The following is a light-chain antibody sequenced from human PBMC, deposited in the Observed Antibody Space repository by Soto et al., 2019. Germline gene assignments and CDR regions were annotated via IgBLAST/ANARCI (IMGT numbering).Light chain of an antibody. Sequence: SYELTQPPSVSVAPGKTARITCGGNNIGSKRVHWYQQKPGQAPVLVISYDSDRPSGIPERFSGSNSGSTATLTISRVEAGDEADYYCQVWDSSSDHVVFGGGTKLTVL. J-gene: IGLJ2*01. V-gene: IGLV3-21*04. CDR1: NIGSKR. CDR3: QVWDSSSDHVV. CDR2: YDS.